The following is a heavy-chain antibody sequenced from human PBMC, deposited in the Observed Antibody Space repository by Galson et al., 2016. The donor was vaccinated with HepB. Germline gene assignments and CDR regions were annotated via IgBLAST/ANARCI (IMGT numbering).Heavy chain of an antibody. D-gene: IGHD1-1*01. CDR1: GFSLSTSGVG. J-gene: IGHJ4*02. V-gene: IGHV2-5*01. Sequence: PALVKPTQTLTLTCTFSGFSLSTSGVGVGWIRQPPGEALEWLAPIYWNDDKRYSPSLKSSFSITKDTSKNQVVLTMTNMDPVDTATYYCSRRTLHAGHWTFDYWGQGTLVTVSS. CDR3: SRRTLHAGHWTFDY. CDR2: IYWNDDK.